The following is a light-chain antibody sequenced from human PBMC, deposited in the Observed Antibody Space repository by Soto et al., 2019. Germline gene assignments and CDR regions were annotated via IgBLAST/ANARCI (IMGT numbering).Light chain of an antibody. CDR1: QYITNY. CDR2: DAS. CDR3: QQYDNFPLT. Sequence: DILITHCRSSLSASVGDRVTFTCQGSQYITNYLNWYQHKPGKATELLIYDASNLETGVPSRFSGSGSGTDFTFTISSLQPEDFATYYCQQYDNFPLTLGGGTKVDIK. V-gene: IGKV1-33*01. J-gene: IGKJ4*01.